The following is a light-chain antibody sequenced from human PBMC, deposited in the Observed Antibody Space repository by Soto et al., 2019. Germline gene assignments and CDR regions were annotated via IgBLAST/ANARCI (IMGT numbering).Light chain of an antibody. CDR3: QQYNSWT. CDR1: QTISSW. J-gene: IGKJ1*01. V-gene: IGKV1-5*01. Sequence: DIQMTQSPSTLSGYVGDRVTITCRASQTISSWLAWYQQKPGKAPKLLIYDASSLESGVPSRFSGSGSGTEFTLTISSLQPDDFATYYCQQYNSWTFGQGTKVDIK. CDR2: DAS.